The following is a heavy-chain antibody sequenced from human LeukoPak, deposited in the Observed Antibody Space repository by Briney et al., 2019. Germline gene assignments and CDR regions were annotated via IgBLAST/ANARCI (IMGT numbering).Heavy chain of an antibody. J-gene: IGHJ4*02. CDR3: VREDRDCDTGLCHLWIGNSDWYYIDY. CDR2: IYYSGST. D-gene: IGHD3-3*02. Sequence: PSETLSLTCTVSGGSISSSSYYWGWIRQPPGKGLEWIGSIYYSGSTYYNPSLKSRVTISVDTSKNQFSLKLSSVTAADTAVYYCVREDRDCDTGLCHLWIGNSDWYYIDYWGQGALVTVSS. V-gene: IGHV4-39*07. CDR1: GGSISSSSYY.